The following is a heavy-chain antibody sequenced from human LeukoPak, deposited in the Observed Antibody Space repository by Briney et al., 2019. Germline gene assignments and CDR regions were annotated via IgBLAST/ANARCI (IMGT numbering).Heavy chain of an antibody. CDR1: GDSISSGDYY. D-gene: IGHD4-17*01. Sequence: SETLSLTCTVSGDSISSGDYYWSWIRQPPGKGLEWIGHIYYSGSTNYNPSLKSRVIISVDTSKNQFSLKLTSVTVADTAVYYCARDAGDLDYWGQGTLATVSS. J-gene: IGHJ4*02. CDR3: ARDAGDLDY. CDR2: IYYSGST. V-gene: IGHV4-30-4*01.